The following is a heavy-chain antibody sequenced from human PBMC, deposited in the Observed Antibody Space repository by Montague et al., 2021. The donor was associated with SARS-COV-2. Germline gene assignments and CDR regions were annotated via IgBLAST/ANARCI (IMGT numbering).Heavy chain of an antibody. CDR2: ISSSSSYV. CDR3: ARGKYYDILTGYYNY. J-gene: IGHJ4*02. V-gene: IGHV3-21*01. D-gene: IGHD3-9*01. CDR1: GFTFSSYR. Sequence: SLRLSCAASGFTFSSYRMNWVRQAPGKGLEWVSSISSSSSYVYYADSVKGRFTISRDNAKNSLYLQMNSLRAEDTAVYYCARGKYYDILTGYYNYWGQGTLVTVSS.